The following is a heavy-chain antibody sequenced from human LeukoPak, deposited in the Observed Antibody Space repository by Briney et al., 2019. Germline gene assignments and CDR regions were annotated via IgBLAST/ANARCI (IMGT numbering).Heavy chain of an antibody. CDR1: GFTFSSYW. J-gene: IGHJ4*02. Sequence: GGSLRLSCAASGFTFSSYWMSWVRQAPGKGLEWVAQIKEDGSAEYYVDSVKGRFAISRDNAKSALYLQMNRLRAEDTAVYYCARDVLTTTFDYWGQGTLVTVSS. CDR3: ARDVLTTTFDY. CDR2: IKEDGSAE. D-gene: IGHD4-17*01. V-gene: IGHV3-7*01.